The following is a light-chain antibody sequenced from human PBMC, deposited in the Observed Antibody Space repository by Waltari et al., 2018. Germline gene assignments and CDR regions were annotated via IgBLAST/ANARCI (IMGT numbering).Light chain of an antibody. CDR3: MQSRATPFT. V-gene: IGKV2D-29*02. CDR1: QSLYHYSGRTF. CDR2: EVS. Sequence: EIVMTQSPLSLSVYPGQAASISCRSDQSLYHYSGRTFLYWYLKRPGQSPQLLIYEVSNRFSGVSERFSGTGSRTNFTLHISRVEAEDVGVYFCMQSRATPFTFGPGTKVD. J-gene: IGKJ3*01.